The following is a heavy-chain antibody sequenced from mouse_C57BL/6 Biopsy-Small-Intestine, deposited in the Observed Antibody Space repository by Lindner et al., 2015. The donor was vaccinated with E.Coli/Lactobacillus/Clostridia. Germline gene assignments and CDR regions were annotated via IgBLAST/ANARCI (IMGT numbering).Heavy chain of an antibody. CDR1: GFSFNTYA. CDR3: VSVYDYDYAMDY. D-gene: IGHD2-4*01. V-gene: IGHV10-1*01. CDR2: IRSKSKNYAT. Sequence: VQLQESGGGLVQPKGSLKLSCAASGFSFNTYAMNWVRQAPGKGLEWVARIRSKSKNYATYYADSVKDRFIISRDDSESMLYLQMNNLKTEDTAMYYCVSVYDYDYAMDYWGQGTSVTVSS. J-gene: IGHJ4*01.